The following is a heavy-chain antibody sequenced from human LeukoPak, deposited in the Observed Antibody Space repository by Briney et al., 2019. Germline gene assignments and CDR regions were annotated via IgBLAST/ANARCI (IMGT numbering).Heavy chain of an antibody. D-gene: IGHD2-2*01. CDR1: GYTFTTYY. V-gene: IGHV1-46*01. J-gene: IGHJ6*03. Sequence: GASVKVSRKASGYTFTTYYMHWVRQAPGQGLEWMGIINPSGGSTNYAQKFQGRVTMTRDTSTSTVYMELSRLRSDDTAVYYCARDAFQLLYYYYYMDVWGKGTTVTVSS. CDR2: INPSGGST. CDR3: ARDAFQLLYYYYYMDV.